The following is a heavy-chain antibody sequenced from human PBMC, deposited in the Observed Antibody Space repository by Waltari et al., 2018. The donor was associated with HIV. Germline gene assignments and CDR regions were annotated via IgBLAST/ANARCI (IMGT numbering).Heavy chain of an antibody. CDR3: ARHLDYYGSGSYYRGGYFDY. V-gene: IGHV4-39*01. CDR2: IFYSVTT. J-gene: IGHJ4*02. D-gene: IGHD3-10*01. CDR1: GGSISSSIYY. Sequence: QLQLQESGPGLVKPSETLSLTCTVSGGSISSSIYYWGWIRQPPGKGLEWFGSIFYSVTTYYNPALKSRVTISVDTSKNQFSLKLTSVTAADTAVYYCARHLDYYGSGSYYRGGYFDYWGQGTLGTVSS.